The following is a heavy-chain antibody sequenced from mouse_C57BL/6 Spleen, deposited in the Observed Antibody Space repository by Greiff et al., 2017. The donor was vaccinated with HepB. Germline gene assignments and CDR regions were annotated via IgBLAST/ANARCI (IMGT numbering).Heavy chain of an antibody. D-gene: IGHD1-1*01. J-gene: IGHJ2*01. CDR1: GYAFSSYW. CDR2: IYPGDGDT. V-gene: IGHV1-80*01. CDR3: ARSTTVVEGDFDY. Sequence: QVQLQQSGAELVKPGASVKISCKASGYAFSSYWMNWVKQRPGKGLEWIGQIYPGDGDTNYNGKFKGKATLTADKSSSTAYMQLSSLTSEDSAVYFCARSTTVVEGDFDYWGQGTTLTVSS.